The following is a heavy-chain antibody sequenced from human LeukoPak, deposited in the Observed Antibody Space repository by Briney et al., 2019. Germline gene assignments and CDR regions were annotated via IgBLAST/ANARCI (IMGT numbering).Heavy chain of an antibody. Sequence: GGSLRLSCAASGFTFSSYNMNWVRQPPGKGLEWVSSISSSSGHIHYADSVKGRFTISRDNANNSLYLQMNSLRDEDTAVYYCARDPGTVAEPYFDYWGQGSLVTVSS. V-gene: IGHV3-21*01. CDR2: ISSSSGHI. J-gene: IGHJ4*02. CDR1: GFTFSSYN. CDR3: ARDPGTVAEPYFDY. D-gene: IGHD6-19*01.